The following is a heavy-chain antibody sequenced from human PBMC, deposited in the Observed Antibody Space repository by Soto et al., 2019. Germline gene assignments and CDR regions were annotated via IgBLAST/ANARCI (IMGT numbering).Heavy chain of an antibody. CDR2: ISSSSSYI. V-gene: IGHV3-21*01. D-gene: IGHD6-19*01. CDR3: ARDSSAVGYGMDV. CDR1: GFTFSSYS. J-gene: IGHJ6*02. Sequence: GGSLRLSCAASGFTFSSYSTNWVRQAPGKGLEWVSSISSSSSYIYYADSVKGRFTISRDDAKDSLYLQMNSLRAEDTAVYYCARDSSAVGYGMDVWGQGTTVTVSS.